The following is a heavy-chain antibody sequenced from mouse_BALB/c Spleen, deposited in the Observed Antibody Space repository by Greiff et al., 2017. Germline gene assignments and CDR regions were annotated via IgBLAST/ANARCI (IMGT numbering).Heavy chain of an antibody. D-gene: IGHD2-1*01. V-gene: IGHV5-6-2*01. CDR3: ARQGYGNYGAY. J-gene: IGHJ3*01. CDR2: INSNGGST. Sequence: EVQRVESGGGLVKLGGSLKLSCAASGFTFSSYYMSWVRQTPEKRLELVAAINSNGGSTYYPDTVKGRFTISRDNAKNTLYLQMSSLKSEDTALYYCARQGYGNYGAYWGQGTLVTVSA. CDR1: GFTFSSYY.